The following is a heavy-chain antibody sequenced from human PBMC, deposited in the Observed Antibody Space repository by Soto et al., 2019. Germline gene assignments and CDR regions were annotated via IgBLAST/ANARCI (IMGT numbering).Heavy chain of an antibody. CDR2: ITPFNGDA. CDR3: ASGGAGSGLFTLELPDH. D-gene: IGHD3-16*01. Sequence: QMQLVLSGAEVKKPGSTVTVSCKALGNTFTYRYLHWVRQAPGQALEWTGWITPFNGDAHYAQKFQERVTITRDRSVNTAYMRMSILRSEDTAMYYCASGGAGSGLFTLELPDHWGQGTLVTVSS. J-gene: IGHJ4*02. CDR1: GNTFTYRY. V-gene: IGHV1-45*01.